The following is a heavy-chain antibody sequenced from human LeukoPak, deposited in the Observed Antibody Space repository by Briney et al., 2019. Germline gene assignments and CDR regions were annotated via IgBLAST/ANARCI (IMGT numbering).Heavy chain of an antibody. CDR1: GGSFSGYY. Sequence: PSETLSLTCAVYGGSFSGYYWSWIRQPPGKGLEWIGEINHSGSTNYIPSLKSRVTISVDTSKNQFSLKLSSVTAADTAVYYCARGCRGYSHGYRTPFDYWGQGTLVTVSS. J-gene: IGHJ4*02. D-gene: IGHD5-18*01. CDR2: INHSGST. CDR3: ARGCRGYSHGYRTPFDY. V-gene: IGHV4-34*01.